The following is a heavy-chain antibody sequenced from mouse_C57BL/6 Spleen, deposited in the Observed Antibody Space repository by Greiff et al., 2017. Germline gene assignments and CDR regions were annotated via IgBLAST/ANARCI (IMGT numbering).Heavy chain of an antibody. V-gene: IGHV1-82*01. J-gene: IGHJ2*01. CDR2: IYPGDGDT. D-gene: IGHD1-1*01. CDR1: GYAFSSSW. Sequence: VQLQESGPELVKPGASVKISCKASGYAFSSSWLNWVKQRPGKGLEGIGRIYPGDGDTNYNGKFKGKATLTADKSSSTAYMQLSSLTSEDSAVYFCAAEIYYYGSSYVSYFDYWGQGTTLTVSS. CDR3: AAEIYYYGSSYVSYFDY.